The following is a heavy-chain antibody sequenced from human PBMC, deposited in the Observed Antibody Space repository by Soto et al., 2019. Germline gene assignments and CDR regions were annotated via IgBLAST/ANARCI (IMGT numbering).Heavy chain of an antibody. J-gene: IGHJ3*02. V-gene: IGHV1-2*04. CDR2: INPNSGGT. D-gene: IGHD2-15*01. CDR1: GYTFTDYG. CDR3: ARAPIVVVVAATPPDAFDI. Sequence: ASVKVSCKASGYTFTDYGINWVRQAPGQGLEWMGWINPNSGGTNYAQKFQGWVTMTRDTSISTAYMELSRLRSDDTAVYYCARAPIVVVVAATPPDAFDIWGQGTMVTVSS.